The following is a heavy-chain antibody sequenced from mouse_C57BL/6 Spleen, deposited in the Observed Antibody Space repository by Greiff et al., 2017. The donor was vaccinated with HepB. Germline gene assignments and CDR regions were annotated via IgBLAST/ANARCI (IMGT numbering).Heavy chain of an antibody. CDR2: ISDGGSYT. V-gene: IGHV5-4*03. Sequence: EVKLEESGGGLVKPGGSLKLSCAASGFTFSSYAMSWVRQTPEKRLEWVATISDGGSYTYYPDNVKGRFTISRDNAKNNLYLQMSHLKSEDTAMYYCARGGGGSAWFAYWGQGTLVTVSA. D-gene: IGHD1-1*02. J-gene: IGHJ3*01. CDR3: ARGGGGSAWFAY. CDR1: GFTFSSYA.